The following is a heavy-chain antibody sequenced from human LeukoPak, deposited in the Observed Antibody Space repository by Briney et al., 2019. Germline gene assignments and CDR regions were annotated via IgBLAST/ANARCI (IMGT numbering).Heavy chain of an antibody. CDR1: WYNLTRHL. J-gene: IGHJ4*02. Sequence: GEVPKIFRYGFWYNLTRHLNGRVRPVPGEGLELVGIYYPGDSDTRYSPSFQGQVTISADKSISTAYLQWSSLKASDTAMYYCARQITMVRGVIVYFDYWGQGTLVTVSS. V-gene: IGHV5-51*01. CDR2: YYPGDSDT. D-gene: IGHD3-10*01. CDR3: ARQITMVRGVIVYFDY.